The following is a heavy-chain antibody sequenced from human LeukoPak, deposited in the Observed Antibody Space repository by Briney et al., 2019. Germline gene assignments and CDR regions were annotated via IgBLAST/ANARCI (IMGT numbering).Heavy chain of an antibody. CDR2: IIPIFGTA. CDR1: GGSFSSYG. V-gene: IGHV1-69*13. CDR3: ARLVAGGFSVTDY. D-gene: IGHD6-19*01. Sequence: ASVKVSCKAAGGSFSSYGISWVRQAPGQWLEWMGRIIPIFGTANYAQKFQGRVTITADESTSTAYMELSSLRSEDTAVYYCARLVAGGFSVTDYWGQGTLVTVSS. J-gene: IGHJ4*02.